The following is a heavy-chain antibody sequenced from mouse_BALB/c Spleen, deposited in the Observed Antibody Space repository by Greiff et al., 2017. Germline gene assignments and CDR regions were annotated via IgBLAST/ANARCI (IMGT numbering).Heavy chain of an antibody. J-gene: IGHJ2*01. CDR3: AGRQLRPYYFDY. CDR2: IDPANGNT. CDR1: GFNIKDTY. V-gene: IGHV14-3*02. D-gene: IGHD1-2*01. Sequence: EVQLQQSGAELVKPGASVKLSCTASGFNIKDTYMHWVKQRPEQGLEWIGRIDPANGNTKYDPKFQGKATITADTSSNTAYLQLSSLTSEDTAVYYCAGRQLRPYYFDYWGQGTTLTVSS.